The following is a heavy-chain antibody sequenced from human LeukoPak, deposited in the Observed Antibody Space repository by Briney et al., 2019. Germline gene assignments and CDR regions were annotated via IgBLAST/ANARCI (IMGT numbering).Heavy chain of an antibody. D-gene: IGHD4-17*01. J-gene: IGHJ5*02. Sequence: PSETLSLTCTVSGGSISSYYWSWIRQPPGKGLEWIGYIYYSGSTNYNPSLKSRVTISVDTSKNQFSLKLSSVTAADTAVYYCARHWDYGDARWFDPWGQGTLVTVSS. CDR1: GGSISSYY. CDR2: IYYSGST. V-gene: IGHV4-59*01. CDR3: ARHWDYGDARWFDP.